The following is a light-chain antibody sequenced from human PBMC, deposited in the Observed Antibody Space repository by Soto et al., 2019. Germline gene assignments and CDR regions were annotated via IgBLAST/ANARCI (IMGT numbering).Light chain of an antibody. Sequence: ELVLTQSPGTLSLSPGERATLSCRASQSVSNNYLAWYQQKPGQAPRLLIYRASNRATGIPDRFSGSGSGTDFTLTISRLEPEDFAVYYCQPYGSSGTFGQGTKVEIK. CDR2: RAS. CDR1: QSVSNNY. CDR3: QPYGSSGT. J-gene: IGKJ1*01. V-gene: IGKV3-20*01.